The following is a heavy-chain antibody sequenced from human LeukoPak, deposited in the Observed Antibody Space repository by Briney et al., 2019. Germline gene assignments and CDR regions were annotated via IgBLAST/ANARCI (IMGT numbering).Heavy chain of an antibody. V-gene: IGHV3-23*01. D-gene: IGHD3-10*01. J-gene: IGHJ4*02. CDR2: ISGSGGST. Sequence: SGGSLRLSCAASGLTFSSYAMNWVRQAPGKGLEWVSGISGSGGSTNYADSVKGRFTISRDNSKNTLYLQMNSLMADDTAVYYCAKDRYSGSGNLFDYWGQGTLVTVSS. CDR1: GLTFSSYA. CDR3: AKDRYSGSGNLFDY.